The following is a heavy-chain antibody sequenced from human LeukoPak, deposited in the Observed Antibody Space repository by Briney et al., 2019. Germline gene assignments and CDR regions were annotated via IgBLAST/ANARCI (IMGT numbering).Heavy chain of an antibody. J-gene: IGHJ6*03. CDR3: ARRAPTVTYYYYYYMDV. CDR2: IDSGGST. V-gene: IGHV3-53*01. Sequence: PGGSLRLSCAASGFTVSSNYMTWVRQAPGKGLQWVSLIDSGGSTYFADSVKGRFTISRDTSKNTLYLQMNSLRAEDTAVYYCARRAPTVTYYYYYYMDVRGKGTTVTVSS. CDR1: GFTVSSNY. D-gene: IGHD4-11*01.